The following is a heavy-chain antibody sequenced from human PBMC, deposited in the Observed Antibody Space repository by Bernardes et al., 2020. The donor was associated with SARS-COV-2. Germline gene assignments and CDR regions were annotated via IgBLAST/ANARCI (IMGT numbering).Heavy chain of an antibody. Sequence: GGSLRLSCVTSGFTFGDHDMTWVRQAPGKGLEWVGFITKKARVEIDEYAPSVEGRFTISRDDSKSIAYLQMDRLRSEDTGIYYCTRDLEGASDYWGQGALVTVSS. CDR3: TRDLEGASDY. CDR2: ITKKARVEID. CDR1: GFTFGDHD. J-gene: IGHJ4*02. V-gene: IGHV3-49*04.